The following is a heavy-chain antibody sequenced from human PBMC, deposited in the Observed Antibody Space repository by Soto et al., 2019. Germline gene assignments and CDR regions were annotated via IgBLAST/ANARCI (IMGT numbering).Heavy chain of an antibody. CDR2: IYQSGSA. Sequence: SETLSLTCTVSGGSITSGGYSWSWIRQSPGQGLEWIGYIYQSGSAFYNPSLKTRATILVDRSKNQFSLNLTSVTAADAAVYCCARALYGVDLWGQGTTVTVSS. CDR3: ARALYGVDL. V-gene: IGHV4-30-2*06. J-gene: IGHJ6*02. CDR1: GGSITSGGYS.